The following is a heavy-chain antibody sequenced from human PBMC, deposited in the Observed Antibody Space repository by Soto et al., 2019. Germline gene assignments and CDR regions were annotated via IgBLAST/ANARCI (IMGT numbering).Heavy chain of an antibody. CDR3: VREAFVVRGDIVYYHGIDV. Sequence: PGGSLRLPCAASGFTFSSYDMHWVRQVTGKGLEWVSGIGTIGDTYYPDSVKGRFTISRENAQSSLYLQMNSLRAGDSAVYYCVREAFVVRGDIVYYHGIDVWGQGTTVTVSS. D-gene: IGHD3-10*01. CDR2: IGTIGDT. CDR1: GFTFSSYD. V-gene: IGHV3-13*04. J-gene: IGHJ6*02.